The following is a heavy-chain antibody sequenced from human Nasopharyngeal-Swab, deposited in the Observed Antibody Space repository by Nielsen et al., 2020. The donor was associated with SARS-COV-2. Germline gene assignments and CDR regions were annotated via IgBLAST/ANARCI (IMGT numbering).Heavy chain of an antibody. V-gene: IGHV4-39*01. D-gene: IGHD2-15*01. CDR2: LYYSGST. CDR3: ARQGTRCSGGSCYWDAFDI. J-gene: IGHJ3*02. Sequence: WIRQPPGKGLEWIGSLYYSGSTYYNPSLKSRVTISVDTSKNQFSLKLSSATAADTAVYYCARQGTRCSGGSCYWDAFDIWGQGTMVTVSS.